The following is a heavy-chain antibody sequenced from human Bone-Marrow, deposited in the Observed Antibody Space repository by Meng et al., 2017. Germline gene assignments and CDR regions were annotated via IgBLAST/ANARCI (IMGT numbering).Heavy chain of an antibody. CDR1: GFTFSSYA. V-gene: IGHV3-23*01. J-gene: IGHJ4*02. D-gene: IGHD3-22*01. Sequence: GESLKIPCAASGFTFSSYAMSWVRQAPGKGLEWVSGISGSGGGTYYADAVKGRFTISSDNSKNTLYLQMNSLRAEDTAVYYCAKSSGFLFPHDYWGQGTLVTVSS. CDR3: AKSSGFLFPHDY. CDR2: ISGSGGGT.